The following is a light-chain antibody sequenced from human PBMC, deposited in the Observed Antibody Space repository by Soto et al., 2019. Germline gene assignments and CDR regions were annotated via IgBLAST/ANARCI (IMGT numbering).Light chain of an antibody. CDR3: QQHKSWPPIT. V-gene: IGKV3D-15*01. CDR1: PSVSSD. J-gene: IGKJ5*01. Sequence: MSLSPAPLSLSPGERATLSCRDSPSVSSDLAWYQHKPGQAPRLLLYGASTRATGISTRFSGSGSGTEFTLTISSLQSEDSAVYYCQQHKSWPPITFGQGTRLEIK. CDR2: GAS.